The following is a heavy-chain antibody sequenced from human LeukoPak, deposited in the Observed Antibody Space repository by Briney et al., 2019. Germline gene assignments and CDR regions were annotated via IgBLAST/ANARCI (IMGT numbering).Heavy chain of an antibody. CDR1: GYTLTELS. V-gene: IGHV1-24*01. J-gene: IGHJ4*02. D-gene: IGHD6-13*01. CDR2: FDPEDGET. Sequence: ASVKVSCKVSGYTLTELSMHWVRQAPGKGLEWMGGFDPEDGETIYAQKFQGRVTKTEDTSTDTAYMELSSLRSEDTAVYYCATDRPLYSSSWGGHYFDYWGQGTLVTVSS. CDR3: ATDRPLYSSSWGGHYFDY.